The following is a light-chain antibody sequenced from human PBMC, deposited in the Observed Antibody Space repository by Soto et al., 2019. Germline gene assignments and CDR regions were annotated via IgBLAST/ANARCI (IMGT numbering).Light chain of an antibody. CDR3: QESYSTPSVT. CDR2: AAS. CDR1: QSISAY. V-gene: IGKV1-39*01. Sequence: DIQMTQSPSSMSASVGDRVTITCRASQSISAYLKWYQQKPGKAPKLLIYAASSLQSGVPSRFSGSGSGTDFTLTISSLQPEDFATYFCQESYSTPSVTFGPGTKVDIK. J-gene: IGKJ3*01.